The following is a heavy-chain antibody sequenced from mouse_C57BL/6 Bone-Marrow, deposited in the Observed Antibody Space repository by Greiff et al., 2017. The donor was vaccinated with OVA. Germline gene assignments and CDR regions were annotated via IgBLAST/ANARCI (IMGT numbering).Heavy chain of an antibody. CDR1: GYTFTSYW. J-gene: IGHJ4*01. V-gene: IGHV1-50*01. D-gene: IGHD1-1*01. CDR2: IDPSDSYT. Sequence: QVQLQQPGAELVKPGASVKLSCKASGYTFTSYWMQWVKQRPGQGLEWIGEIDPSDSYTNYNQKFQGKATLTVDTSSSTAYMQLSSLTSEDSAVYYCARLFLDYGSSYRIGTKYYYAMDYWGQGTSVTVSS. CDR3: ARLFLDYGSSYRIGTKYYYAMDY.